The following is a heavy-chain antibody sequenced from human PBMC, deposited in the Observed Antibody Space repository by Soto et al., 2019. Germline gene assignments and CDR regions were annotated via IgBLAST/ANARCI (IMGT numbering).Heavy chain of an antibody. D-gene: IGHD3-16*02. Sequence: GGSLRLSCAASGFTFSSYWMHWVRQAPGKGLVWVSRINSDGSSTSYADSVKGRFTISRDNAKNTLYLQMNSLRAEDTAVYYCARDDYVWGSYRAMGYWGQGTLVTVSS. CDR1: GFTFSSYW. CDR3: ARDDYVWGSYRAMGY. CDR2: INSDGSST. J-gene: IGHJ4*02. V-gene: IGHV3-74*01.